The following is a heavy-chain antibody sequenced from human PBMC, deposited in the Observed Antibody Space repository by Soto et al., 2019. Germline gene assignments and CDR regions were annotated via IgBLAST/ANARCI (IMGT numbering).Heavy chain of an antibody. D-gene: IGHD3-10*01. CDR1: GDSFTSYC. CDR3: ARLQNYYSAAGRAAFDI. Sequence: GESLKISCKGSGDSFTSYCIGWVRQRPGKGVEWRWGIYPGDADTRYSPSFQGEVTISADRSISTAYLPWRSLKASDTAMYYCARLQNYYSAAGRAAFDIWGQGTMVTVS. V-gene: IGHV5-51*01. J-gene: IGHJ3*02. CDR2: IYPGDADT.